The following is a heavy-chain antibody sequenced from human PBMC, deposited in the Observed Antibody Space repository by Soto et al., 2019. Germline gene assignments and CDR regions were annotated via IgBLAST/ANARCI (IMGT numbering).Heavy chain of an antibody. J-gene: IGHJ4*02. Sequence: AAVKVSCKAFGFIFNNYAISWVRQAPGQGLEWMGWISANSGNTNYAQKLQGRVTMTTDTSTSTAYMELRSLRSDDTAVYYCATAGNYDSSGRDFWGQGTLVTVSS. V-gene: IGHV1-18*04. CDR3: ATAGNYDSSGRDF. D-gene: IGHD3-22*01. CDR1: GFIFNNYA. CDR2: ISANSGNT.